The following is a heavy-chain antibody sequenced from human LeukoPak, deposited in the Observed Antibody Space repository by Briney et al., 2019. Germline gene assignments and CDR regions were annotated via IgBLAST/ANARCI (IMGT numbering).Heavy chain of an antibody. Sequence: QPGGSLRLSCVASGLPIADFAMHWVRQAPGKGLEWVSLISGDGVSTFYADSVKGRFSISRDNSKNPLSLEMNSLRTEDTAMYYCARESGKFDYWGQGTLVAVSS. CDR3: ARESGKFDY. J-gene: IGHJ4*02. V-gene: IGHV3-43*02. CDR2: ISGDGVST. CDR1: GLPIADFA.